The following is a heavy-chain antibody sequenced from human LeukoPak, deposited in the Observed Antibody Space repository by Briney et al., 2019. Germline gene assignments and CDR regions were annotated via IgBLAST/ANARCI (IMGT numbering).Heavy chain of an antibody. CDR1: GGTFSSYA. CDR2: IIPILGIA. V-gene: IGHV1-69*04. D-gene: IGHD5-18*01. CDR3: ARRDLRGYSYGFDY. Sequence: ASVKVSCKASGGTFSSYAISWVRQAPGQGLEWMGRIIPILGIANYAQKFQGRVTITADKSTSTAYMELSSLRSEDTAVYCCARRDLRGYSYGFDYWGQGTLVTVSS. J-gene: IGHJ4*02.